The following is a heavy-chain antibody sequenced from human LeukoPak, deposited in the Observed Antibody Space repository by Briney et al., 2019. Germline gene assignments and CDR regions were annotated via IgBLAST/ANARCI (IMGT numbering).Heavy chain of an antibody. Sequence: GRSLRLSCAASGFTFSSYGMHWVRQAPGKGLEWATVIWYDGSNKYYADSVKGRFTISRDNSKNTLYLQMNSLRAEDTAVYYCAKDPSGRWSGSYVDYWGQGTLVTVSS. J-gene: IGHJ4*02. CDR2: IWYDGSNK. CDR3: AKDPSGRWSGSYVDY. V-gene: IGHV3-33*06. CDR1: GFTFSSYG. D-gene: IGHD1-26*01.